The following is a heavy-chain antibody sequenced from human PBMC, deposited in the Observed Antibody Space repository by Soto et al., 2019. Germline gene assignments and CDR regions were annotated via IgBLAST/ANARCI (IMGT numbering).Heavy chain of an antibody. CDR3: ARRGYGPGFPYYYGMDV. CDR1: GGSMSSYY. D-gene: IGHD3-10*01. CDR2: IYYSGST. J-gene: IGHJ6*02. Sequence: QVQLQESGPGLVKPSETLSLTCTVSGGSMSSYYWSWIRQPPGKGLEWIGYIYYSGSTNYNPSLKSRVTMSVXKPXNXYSLKLSSVTAADTAVYYCARRGYGPGFPYYYGMDVWGQGTTVTVSS. V-gene: IGHV4-59*01.